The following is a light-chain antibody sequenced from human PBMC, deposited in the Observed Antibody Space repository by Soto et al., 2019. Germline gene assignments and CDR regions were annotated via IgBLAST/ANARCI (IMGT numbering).Light chain of an antibody. CDR1: QSVSSY. CDR3: QQYNNWPRT. CDR2: GAS. Sequence: EILLTQSPATLSVSPGERVTLSCRAGQSVSSYLAWYQQKPGQPPRLLIYGASTRATGIPARFSGSGSGTEFTLTISSLQSEDFAVYYCQQYNNWPRTFGQGTKVDIK. J-gene: IGKJ1*01. V-gene: IGKV3-15*01.